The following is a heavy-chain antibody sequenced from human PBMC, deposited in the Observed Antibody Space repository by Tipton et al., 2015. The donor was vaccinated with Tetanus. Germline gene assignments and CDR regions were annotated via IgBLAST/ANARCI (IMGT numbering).Heavy chain of an antibody. CDR2: IYSDGST. D-gene: IGHD3-22*01. Sequence: SLRLSCAASGFTVSSNYMNWVRQAPGKGLEWVSVIYSDGSTYYADSVKGRFTISRDNSKNTLYLQMNSLRAEDTAVYYCAREAYYYDSSGYNNYFDYWGQGTLVTVSS. V-gene: IGHV3-53*01. CDR1: GFTVSSNY. J-gene: IGHJ4*02. CDR3: AREAYYYDSSGYNNYFDY.